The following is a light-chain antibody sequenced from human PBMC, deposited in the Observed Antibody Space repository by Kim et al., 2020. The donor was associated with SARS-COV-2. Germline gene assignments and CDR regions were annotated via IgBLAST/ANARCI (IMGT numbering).Light chain of an antibody. Sequence: GQRVTSSCSGSSSTIGSNYVYWYQQLPGTAPKLLIYRNNQRPSGVPDRFSGSKSGTSASLAISGLRSEDEADYYCAAWDDSLSGWVFGGGTQLTVL. CDR2: RNN. CDR1: SSTIGSNY. CDR3: AAWDDSLSGWV. J-gene: IGLJ3*02. V-gene: IGLV1-47*01.